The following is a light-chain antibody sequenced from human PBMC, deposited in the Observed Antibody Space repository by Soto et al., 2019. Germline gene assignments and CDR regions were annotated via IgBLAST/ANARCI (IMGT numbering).Light chain of an antibody. V-gene: IGKV3-20*01. CDR1: QTVSNTY. J-gene: IGKJ4*01. CDR2: GAS. Sequence: EIVLTQFPGALSFSPGERVTLSCRASQTVSNTYLAWYQQKSGQAPKFLIYGASNRATGIPDRFSGSGSGTDFTLTISRLEPEDFAVYYCQQYGALPPTFGGGTKVEIK. CDR3: QQYGALPPT.